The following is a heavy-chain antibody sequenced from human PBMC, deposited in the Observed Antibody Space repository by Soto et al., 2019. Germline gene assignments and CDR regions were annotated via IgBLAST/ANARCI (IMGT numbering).Heavy chain of an antibody. D-gene: IGHD3-10*01. CDR2: IYFSGNT. CDR1: GGSFSSTFYY. CDR3: ARSLVRGMSFDS. J-gene: IGHJ4*02. V-gene: IGHV4-39*01. Sequence: SETLSLTXTVSGGSFSSTFYYWGWVRQPPGEGLEWIGNIYFSGNTYYNPSLKSRLTISLDASKTQFSLNLNSVAAADTAVYYCARSLVRGMSFDSWGQGTLVTVSS.